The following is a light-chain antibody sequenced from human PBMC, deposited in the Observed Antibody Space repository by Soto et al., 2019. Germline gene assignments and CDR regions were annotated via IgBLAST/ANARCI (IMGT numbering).Light chain of an antibody. Sequence: DIHVTHAPSSLSASVGDRVTITCRASQSISRQLNWYQQKPGKAPKLLINIASSLQSGVPSRFSGSGSGTDFTLTISNVQPEYFATYYCQQTYSTPQPFGQGTRWRL. CDR3: QQTYSTPQP. CDR2: IAS. CDR1: QSISRQ. J-gene: IGKJ5*01. V-gene: IGKV1-39*01.